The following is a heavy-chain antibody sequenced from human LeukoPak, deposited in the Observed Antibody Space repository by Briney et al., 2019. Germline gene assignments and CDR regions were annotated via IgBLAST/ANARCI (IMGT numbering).Heavy chain of an antibody. CDR2: ISGSGGST. CDR1: GFTFSSYA. CDR3: ASGYSSAWWGDGAY. Sequence: LPGGSLRLSCAASGFTFSSYAMSWVRQAPGKGLEWVSAISGSGGSTYYADSVKGRFTISRDNSKNTLYLQMNSLRAGDTALYYCASGYSSAWWGDGAYWGQGTLVTVSS. D-gene: IGHD6-19*01. V-gene: IGHV3-23*01. J-gene: IGHJ4*02.